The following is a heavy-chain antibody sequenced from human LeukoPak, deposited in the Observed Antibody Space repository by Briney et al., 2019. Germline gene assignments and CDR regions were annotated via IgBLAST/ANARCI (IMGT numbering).Heavy chain of an antibody. CDR1: GYTFNNNY. V-gene: IGHV1-2*06. CDR3: TRDRLGFATTPLSD. D-gene: IGHD4-11*01. Sequence: ASVRVSCKASGYTFNNNYIHLVRPAPGHGLEWFGRINPNRGDTNYAHKFQGRVTMTRDTSISTAFMELTRLTSDDTAVYYCTRDRLGFATTPLSDWGQGTLVTVSS. J-gene: IGHJ4*02. CDR2: INPNRGDT.